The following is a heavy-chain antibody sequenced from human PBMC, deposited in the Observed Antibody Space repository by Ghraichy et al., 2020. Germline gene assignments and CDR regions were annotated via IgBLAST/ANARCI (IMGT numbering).Heavy chain of an antibody. CDR3: ARHIVSGSGRVIVDY. CDR2: IYCSGGT. Sequence: SETLSLTCTVSGGSISSSSYCWGWIRQPPGKGLEWIGTIYCSGGTYYNPSLNSRVIISVDSSKNQFSLKLSSVTAADTAIYYCARHIVSGSGRVIVDYWGPGTPVTVSS. CDR1: GGSISSSSYC. V-gene: IGHV4-39*01. D-gene: IGHD3-10*01. J-gene: IGHJ4*02.